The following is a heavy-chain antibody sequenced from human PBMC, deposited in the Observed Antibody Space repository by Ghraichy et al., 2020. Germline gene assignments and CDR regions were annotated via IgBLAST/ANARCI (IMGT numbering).Heavy chain of an antibody. CDR1: GGSISSYY. V-gene: IGHV4-59*08. J-gene: IGHJ4*02. Sequence: SETLSLTCTVSGGSISSYYWSWIRQPPGKGLEWIGYIYYSGSTNYNPSLKSRVTISVDTSKNQFSLKLSSVTAADTAVYYCARHPGRMSDFDYWGQGTLVTVSS. CDR2: IYYSGST. CDR3: ARHPGRMSDFDY.